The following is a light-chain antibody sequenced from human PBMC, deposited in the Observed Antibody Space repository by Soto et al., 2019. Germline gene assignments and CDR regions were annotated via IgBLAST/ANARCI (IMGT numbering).Light chain of an antibody. CDR2: EIN. CDR3: SSFAGSNNLPYV. CDR1: SSDVGAYDY. V-gene: IGLV2-8*01. Sequence: QSVLTQPPSASGSPGQSVTISCTGTSSDVGAYDYVSWYQQHPGKAPKLMIYEINKRPSGVPDRFSGSKSGNTASLTVSGLQAEDEADYYCSSFAGSNNLPYVFGTGNKVTVL. J-gene: IGLJ1*01.